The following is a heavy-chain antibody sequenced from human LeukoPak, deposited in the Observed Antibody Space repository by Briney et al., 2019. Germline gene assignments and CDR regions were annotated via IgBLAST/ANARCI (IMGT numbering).Heavy chain of an antibody. CDR2: INPNSGDT. CDR1: GYTFTGSP. CDR3: ARQGGDYVRFDP. D-gene: IGHD4-17*01. J-gene: IGHJ5*02. V-gene: IGHV1-2*02. Sequence: ASVKVSCKASGYTFTGSPILWVRQAPGQGLEWMGWINPNSGDTNYAQKFQGRVTMTRDTSISTAYMEMSRLRSDDTAVYYCARQGGDYVRFDPWGQGTLVTVSS.